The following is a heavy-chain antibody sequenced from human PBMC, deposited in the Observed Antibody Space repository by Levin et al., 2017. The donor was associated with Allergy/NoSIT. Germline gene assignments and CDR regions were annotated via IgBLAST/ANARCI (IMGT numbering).Heavy chain of an antibody. CDR1: GFTFKNYA. CDR3: AKGGGGSGYNPIDF. CDR2: FCASGNST. Sequence: GESLKISCAASGFTFKNYAMNWVRQAPGKGPEWVSGFCASGNSTYYADSVKGRFTISRDNSKNTLYLQMNSLRVDDTAVYYCAKGGGGSGYNPIDFWGQGTRVTVSS. V-gene: IGHV3-23*01. D-gene: IGHD2-15*01. J-gene: IGHJ4*02.